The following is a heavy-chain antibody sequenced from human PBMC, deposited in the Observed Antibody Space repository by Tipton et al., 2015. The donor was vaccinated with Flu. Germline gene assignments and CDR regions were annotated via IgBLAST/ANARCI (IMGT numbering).Heavy chain of an antibody. CDR3: ARSGSYHHYYFDL. CDR1: GGSISGNY. V-gene: IGHV4-4*07. Sequence: TLSLTCTVSGGSISGNYWSWVRQAAGKGLEWIGRIYPSGNTNYNPSLQSRVTMSVDTSRNQFSLSLTSVTAADAAIYYCARSGSYHHYYFDLWGRGTLVSVSS. J-gene: IGHJ2*01. CDR2: IYPSGNT. D-gene: IGHD1-26*01.